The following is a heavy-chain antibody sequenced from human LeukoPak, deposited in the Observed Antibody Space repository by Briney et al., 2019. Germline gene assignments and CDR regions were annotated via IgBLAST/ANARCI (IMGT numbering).Heavy chain of an antibody. Sequence: ASVKVSCKASGFTFTTSAVQWVRQARGQRLEWIGRIVVGSGNTDHAQKFQGRLTITRDISTSTAYMELSSLTSDDTAVYYCAAVPNANAWYWDDAFDIWGQGTMVTVSS. CDR2: IVVGSGNT. CDR1: GFTFTTSA. V-gene: IGHV1-58*01. J-gene: IGHJ3*02. CDR3: AAVPNANAWYWDDAFDI. D-gene: IGHD2-8*02.